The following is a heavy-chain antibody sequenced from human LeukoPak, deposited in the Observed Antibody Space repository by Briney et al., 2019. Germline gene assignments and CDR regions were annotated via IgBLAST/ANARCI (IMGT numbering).Heavy chain of an antibody. CDR2: ISSSGSTI. Sequence: GSLKLLCATSGFNFRYQLMSWNRPAPGEGLEWVSYISSSGSTIYYADSVKGRFTISRDNAKNSLYLQMNSLRAEDTAVYYCARVFTMIRLEHWGQGTLVTVSS. CDR3: ARVFTMIRLEH. V-gene: IGHV3-11*01. J-gene: IGHJ1*01. CDR1: GFNFRYQL. D-gene: IGHD3-22*01.